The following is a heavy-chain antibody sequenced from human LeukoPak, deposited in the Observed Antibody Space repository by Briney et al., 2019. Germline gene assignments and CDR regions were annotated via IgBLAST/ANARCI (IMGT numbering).Heavy chain of an antibody. CDR2: INPNSGGT. CDR3: ARDEGSSWYFDY. J-gene: IGHJ4*02. V-gene: IGHV1-2*02. CDR1: GYTFTGYY. D-gene: IGHD6-13*01. Sequence: GASVKVSCKASGYTFTGYYMHWVRQAPGQGLEWMGWINPNSGGTNYAQKFQGRVTMTRDTSISTAYMELSRLRSDDTAAYYCARDEGSSWYFDYWGQGTLVTVSS.